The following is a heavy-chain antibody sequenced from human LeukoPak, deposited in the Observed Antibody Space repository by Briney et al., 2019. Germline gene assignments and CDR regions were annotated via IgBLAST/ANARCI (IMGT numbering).Heavy chain of an antibody. J-gene: IGHJ3*02. CDR3: ARDVPTVQLWRTDAFDI. CDR2: MYHSGST. CDR1: GYSISSAYY. Sequence: SETLSLTCSVSGYSISSAYYWGWIRQPPGKGLEWIVSMYHSGSTYYNPSLKSRVTISVDTSKNQFSLKLTSVTAADTAVYYCARDVPTVQLWRTDAFDIWGQGTMVTVSS. V-gene: IGHV4-38-2*02. D-gene: IGHD5-18*01.